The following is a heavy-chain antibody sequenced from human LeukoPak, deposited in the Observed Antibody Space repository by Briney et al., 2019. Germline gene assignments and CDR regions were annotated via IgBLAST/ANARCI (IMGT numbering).Heavy chain of an antibody. CDR2: IYYSGST. J-gene: IGHJ4*02. CDR3: ARELKRSIAARTGY. CDR1: GGSISSGGYY. D-gene: IGHD6-6*01. Sequence: SETLSLTCTVSGGSISSGGYYWGWIRQPPGKGLEWIGSIYYSGSTYYNPSLKSRVTISVDTSKNQFSLKLSSVTAADTAVYYCARELKRSIAARTGYWGQGTLVTVSS. V-gene: IGHV4-39*07.